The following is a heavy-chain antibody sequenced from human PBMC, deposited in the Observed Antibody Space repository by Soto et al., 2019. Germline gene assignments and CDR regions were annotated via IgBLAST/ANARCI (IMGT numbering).Heavy chain of an antibody. CDR1: GFSLSTYGVA. J-gene: IGHJ4*02. CDR3: AHSPSYYYGSGTYHIFPF. D-gene: IGHD3-10*01. V-gene: IGHV2-5*02. CDR2: INWDGDK. Sequence: SGPTLVNPTQTLTLTCTFSGFSLSTYGVAVGWIRQPPGKALECLALINWDGDKRYSPSLKSRLTITKDTSENKVVLTMTNMDPVDTATYYCAHSPSYYYGSGTYHIFPFWSQGTLVTVSS.